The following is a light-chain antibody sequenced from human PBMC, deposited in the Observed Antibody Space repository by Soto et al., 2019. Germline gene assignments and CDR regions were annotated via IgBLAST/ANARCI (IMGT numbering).Light chain of an antibody. Sequence: QSALTQPTSVSGSPGQSITISCTGTSSDVGGYNYVSWYQHHPGKAPKLMICDVSDRPSGVSNRFSGSKSGNTASLTISGLQAEDEADYYGSSYTSSSTPWVVGTGTKVTVL. CDR3: SSYTSSSTPWV. V-gene: IGLV2-14*03. CDR2: DVS. J-gene: IGLJ1*01. CDR1: SSDVGGYNY.